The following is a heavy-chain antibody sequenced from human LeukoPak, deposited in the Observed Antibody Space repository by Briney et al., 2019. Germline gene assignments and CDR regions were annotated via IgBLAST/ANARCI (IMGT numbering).Heavy chain of an antibody. J-gene: IGHJ6*02. CDR3: ARDRDTMVRGVIYYGMDV. CDR2: INSDGSST. Sequence: GRSLRLSCAASGFTFSSYWMHWVRQAPGKGLVWVSRINSDGSSTSYADSVKGRFTISRDNAMNTLYLQMNSLRAEDTAVYYCARDRDTMVRGVIYYGMDVWGQGTTVTVSS. CDR1: GFTFSSYW. D-gene: IGHD3-10*01. V-gene: IGHV3-74*01.